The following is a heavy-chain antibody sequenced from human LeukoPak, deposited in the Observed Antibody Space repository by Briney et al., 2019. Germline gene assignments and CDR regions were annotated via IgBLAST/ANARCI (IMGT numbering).Heavy chain of an antibody. D-gene: IGHD2-21*01. J-gene: IGHJ4*02. V-gene: IGHV4-59*01. CDR3: ARNMVVNSLDN. CDR1: GGSIRSYY. Sequence: KPSEALSLTCTVSGGSIRSYYWSWIRQPPGKGLEWIGFIYYSGTTNYNPSPKSRVTISVDTSKSQFSLRLTSVTAADTAVYYCARNMVVNSLDNWGQGTLVTVSS. CDR2: IYYSGTT.